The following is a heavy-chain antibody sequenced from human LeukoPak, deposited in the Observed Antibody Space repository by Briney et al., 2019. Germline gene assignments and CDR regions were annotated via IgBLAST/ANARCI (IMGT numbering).Heavy chain of an antibody. J-gene: IGHJ3*02. Sequence: SETLSLTCTVSGGSISSYYWSWIRRPPGKGLEWIGYIYYSGSTNYNPSLKSRVTISVDTSKNQFSLKLSSVTAADTAVYYCARVTSSGYLVGAFDIWGQGTMVTVSS. V-gene: IGHV4-59*01. D-gene: IGHD3-22*01. CDR1: GGSISSYY. CDR2: IYYSGST. CDR3: ARVTSSGYLVGAFDI.